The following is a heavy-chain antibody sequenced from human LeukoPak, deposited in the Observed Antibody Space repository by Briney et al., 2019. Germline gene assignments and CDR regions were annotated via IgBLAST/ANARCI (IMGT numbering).Heavy chain of an antibody. D-gene: IGHD6-19*01. CDR2: IYYSGST. J-gene: IGHJ4*02. Sequence: SETLSLTCTVSGGSISSYYWSWIRQPPGKGLEWIGYIYYSGSTNYNPSLKSRVTISVDTSKNQFSLKLSSVTAADTAVYYCARLRGQWLVDYWGQGTLVTVSS. CDR1: GGSISSYY. CDR3: ARLRGQWLVDY. V-gene: IGHV4-59*08.